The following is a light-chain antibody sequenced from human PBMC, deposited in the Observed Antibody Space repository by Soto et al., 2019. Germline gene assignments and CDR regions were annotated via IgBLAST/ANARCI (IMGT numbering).Light chain of an antibody. CDR3: SSYRSSSGV. CDR1: SSDVGGYNY. CDR2: EVS. V-gene: IGLV2-14*01. Sequence: QSVLTQPASVSGSPGQSITISCTGTSSDVGGYNYVSWYQQHPGKAPKLMIYEVSNRPSGVSNRFSGSKSGNTASLTISGLQAEDEADYYCSSYRSSSGVFGTGTKVTVL. J-gene: IGLJ1*01.